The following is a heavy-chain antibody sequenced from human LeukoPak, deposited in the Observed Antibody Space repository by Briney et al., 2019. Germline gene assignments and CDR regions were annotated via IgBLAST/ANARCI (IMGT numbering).Heavy chain of an antibody. V-gene: IGHV3-23*01. CDR1: GFTFSSYA. CDR2: ISGSGGST. D-gene: IGHD3-3*01. CDR3: AKEYTYYDFWSGYYPFDY. J-gene: IGHJ4*02. Sequence: GGSLRLSCAASGFTFSSYAMSWVRQAPGKGLEWVSAISGSGGSTYYADSVKGRFTISRDNSKNTLYLQMNSLRAEDTAVYYCAKEYTYYDFWSGYYPFDYWGQGTLVTVSS.